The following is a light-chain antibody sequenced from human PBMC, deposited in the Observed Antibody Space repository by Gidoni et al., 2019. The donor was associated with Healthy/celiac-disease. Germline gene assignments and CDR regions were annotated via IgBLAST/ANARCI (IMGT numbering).Light chain of an antibody. CDR2: AAS. V-gene: IGKV1-39*01. CDR1: QSISSY. Sequence: DIQMTQSPSSLPASVGDRVTITCRASQSISSYLNWYQQKPGKAPKLLIYAASSLQSGVPSRFSSSGSGTDFTLTISSLQPEGFATYYCQQSYSTLYTFGQGTKLEIK. CDR3: QQSYSTLYT. J-gene: IGKJ2*01.